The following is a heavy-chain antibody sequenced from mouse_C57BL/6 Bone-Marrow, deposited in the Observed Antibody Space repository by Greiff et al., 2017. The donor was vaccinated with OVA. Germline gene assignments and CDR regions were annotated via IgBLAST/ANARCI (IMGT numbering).Heavy chain of an antibody. D-gene: IGHD1-2*01. J-gene: IGHJ1*03. V-gene: IGHV1-74*01. CDR3: AIGVLRRYFDV. CDR2: IHPSGSDT. CDR1: GYTFTSYW. Sequence: VQLQQPGAELVKPGASVKVSCKASGYTFTSYWMHWVQQRPGQGLEWIGRIHPSGSDTNYNQKFKGKATLTVDKSSRTAYMQLSSLTAEDSAVYYWAIGVLRRYFDVWGTGTTVTVSA.